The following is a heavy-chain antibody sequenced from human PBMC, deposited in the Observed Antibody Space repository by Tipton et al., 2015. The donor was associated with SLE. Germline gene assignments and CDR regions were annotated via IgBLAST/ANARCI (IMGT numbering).Heavy chain of an antibody. D-gene: IGHD2-21*01. J-gene: IGHJ4*02. Sequence: SLRLSCAASGFTFGSYWMHWVRQAPGKGLVWVSRINNDGTNTGYADSVKGRFTISRDNAKNTLFLQMNSLRVEDTALYFCTRSFVAAPFDNWGRGTLVTVSS. CDR2: INNDGTNT. CDR1: GFTFGSYW. V-gene: IGHV3-74*01. CDR3: TRSFVAAPFDN.